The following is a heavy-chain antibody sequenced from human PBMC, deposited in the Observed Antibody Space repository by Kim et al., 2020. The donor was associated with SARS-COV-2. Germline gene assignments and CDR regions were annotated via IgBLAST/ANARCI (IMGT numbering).Heavy chain of an antibody. CDR3: AREGIAVAGTGTGVDY. CDR1: GFTFSSYG. J-gene: IGHJ4*02. Sequence: GGSLRLSCAASGFTFSSYGMHWVRQAPGKGLEWVAVIWYDGSNKYYADSVKGRFTISRDNSKNTLYLQMNSLRAEDTAVYYCAREGIAVAGTGTGVDYWGQGTLVTVSS. CDR2: IWYDGSNK. V-gene: IGHV3-33*01. D-gene: IGHD6-19*01.